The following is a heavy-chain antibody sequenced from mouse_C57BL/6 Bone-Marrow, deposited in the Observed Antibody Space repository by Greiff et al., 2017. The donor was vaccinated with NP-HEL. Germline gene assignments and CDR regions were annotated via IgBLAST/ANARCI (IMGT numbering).Heavy chain of an antibody. V-gene: IGHV14-4*01. Sequence: DVKLQESGAELVRPGASVKLSCTASGFNIKDDYMHWVKQRPEQGLEWIGWIDPENGDTEYASKFQGKATITADTSSNTAYLQLSSLTSEDTAVYYCTTGTPYWYFDVWGTGTTVTVSS. CDR2: IDPENGDT. D-gene: IGHD1-1*02. J-gene: IGHJ1*03. CDR3: TTGTPYWYFDV. CDR1: GFNIKDDY.